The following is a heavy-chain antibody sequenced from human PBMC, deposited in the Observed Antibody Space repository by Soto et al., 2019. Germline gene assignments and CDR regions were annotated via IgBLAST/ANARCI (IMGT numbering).Heavy chain of an antibody. J-gene: IGHJ3*02. CDR3: ARVRGHAFDI. Sequence: QVLLQESGPGLVKPSQTLSLKCSVSGDSINNAEYYWSWIRQHAGQGLEWIGYIYYSGTTYYNPSLKSRITISIDTSKNQFSLEMSSVTAADTAVYYCARVRGHAFDIRGQGTMVTVSS. CDR2: IYYSGTT. V-gene: IGHV4-31*03. CDR1: GDSINNAEYY. D-gene: IGHD3-10*01.